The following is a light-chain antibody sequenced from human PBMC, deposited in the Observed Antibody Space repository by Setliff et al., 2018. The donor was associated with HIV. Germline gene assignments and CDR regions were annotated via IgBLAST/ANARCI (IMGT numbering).Light chain of an antibody. Sequence: QSVLTQPASVSGSPGQSITISCTGTSSDVGSYNLVSWYQQHPGKAPKVMIYEVNKRPSGVPDRFSGSKSGNMASLTVSGLQAEDEADYYCTSYTGSNSFALYVFGSGTKVTVL. CDR3: TSYTGSNSFALYV. CDR1: SSDVGSYNL. J-gene: IGLJ1*01. V-gene: IGLV2-14*02. CDR2: EVN.